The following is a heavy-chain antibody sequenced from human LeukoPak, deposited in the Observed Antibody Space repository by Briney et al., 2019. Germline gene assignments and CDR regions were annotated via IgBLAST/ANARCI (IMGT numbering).Heavy chain of an antibody. V-gene: IGHV3-23*01. Sequence: AGGSLRLSCAASGFTFSSYAMTWVRQGPGKGLEWVSGISGSGDGTYYAGSVKGRFTISRDNSKNTLYLQMNSLRAEDTAVYYCAKVVEGTTVTVDYWGQGTLVTVSS. CDR1: GFTFSSYA. D-gene: IGHD4-11*01. J-gene: IGHJ4*02. CDR3: AKVVEGTTVTVDY. CDR2: ISGSGDGT.